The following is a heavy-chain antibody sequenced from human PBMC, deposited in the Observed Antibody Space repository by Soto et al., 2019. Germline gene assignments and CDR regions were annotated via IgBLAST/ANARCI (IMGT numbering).Heavy chain of an antibody. CDR3: ARGYCSAVGCYVHYYYGFDV. CDR2: ISSNGGSA. CDR1: GFTFRNYA. J-gene: IGHJ6*02. D-gene: IGHD2-15*01. Sequence: XVSLLLSCAAAGFTFRNYAMNWVRQAPGKGLELVSSISSNGGSAYYADSVKGRFTISRDNSKNTLYLQMNSLRADDTAVYYCARGYCSAVGCYVHYYYGFDVWGQGTTVTVSS. V-gene: IGHV3-23*01.